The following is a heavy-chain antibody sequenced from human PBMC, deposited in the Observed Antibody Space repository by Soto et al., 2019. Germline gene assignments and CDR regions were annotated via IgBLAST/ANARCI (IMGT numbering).Heavy chain of an antibody. Sequence: ASETLSLTCTVSGGSISSYYWSWIRQPPGKGLEWIGYIYYSGSTNYNPSLKSRVTISVDTSKNQFSLKLSSVTAADTAVYYCARLSDHIVGATTFPTGIDYWGQGTLVTVSS. CDR2: IYYSGST. D-gene: IGHD1-26*01. V-gene: IGHV4-59*08. CDR3: ARLSDHIVGATTFPTGIDY. J-gene: IGHJ4*02. CDR1: GGSISSYY.